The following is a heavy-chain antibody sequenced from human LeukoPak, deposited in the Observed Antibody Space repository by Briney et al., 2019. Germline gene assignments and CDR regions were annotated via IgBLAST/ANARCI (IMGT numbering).Heavy chain of an antibody. Sequence: SGTLSLTCAVSGASIGSSNWWSWVRQPPGKGLEWIGEVYHSGDTNYNPSLRSRVTISADRSNNQFSLRLNSVTAADTAVFYCARADYDILVPFDYWGQGTLVTVSS. D-gene: IGHD3-9*01. CDR2: VYHSGDT. V-gene: IGHV4-4*02. CDR3: ARADYDILVPFDY. J-gene: IGHJ4*02. CDR1: GASIGSSNW.